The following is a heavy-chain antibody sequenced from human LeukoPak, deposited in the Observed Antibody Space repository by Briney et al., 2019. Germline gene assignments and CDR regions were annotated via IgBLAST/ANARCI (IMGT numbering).Heavy chain of an antibody. V-gene: IGHV4-30-2*01. CDR3: ARVPNYYGSGSYGFDP. D-gene: IGHD3-10*01. CDR2: IYHSGST. Sequence: SETLSLTCAVSGGSISSGGSSWRWIRQPPGKGLEWIGYIYHSGSTNSNPSLKSRVTISVDTSKNQFSLKLSSVTAADTAVYYCARVPNYYGSGSYGFDPWGQGTLATVSS. CDR1: GGSISSGGSS. J-gene: IGHJ5*02.